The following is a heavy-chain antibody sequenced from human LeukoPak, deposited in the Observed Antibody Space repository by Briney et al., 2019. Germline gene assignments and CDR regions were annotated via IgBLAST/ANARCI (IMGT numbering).Heavy chain of an antibody. CDR1: GGSISSGDFY. J-gene: IGHJ6*02. D-gene: IGHD2-2*01. CDR3: ARALGYCGSTKCNYGLDV. CDR2: IYYSGST. V-gene: IGHV4-30-4*01. Sequence: SETLSLTCTVSGGSISSGDFYWSWIRQPPGKGLEWIGYIYYSGSTYYSPSLKSRVTISVDTSKNEFSLKLSSVTAADTAVYYCARALGYCGSTKCNYGLDVWGQGTTVTVSS.